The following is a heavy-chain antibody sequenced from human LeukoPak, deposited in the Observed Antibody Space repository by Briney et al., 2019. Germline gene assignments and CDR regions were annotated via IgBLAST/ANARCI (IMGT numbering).Heavy chain of an antibody. CDR1: GGSISSGGYS. CDR3: ARLRSGSLDY. CDR2: IYHSGST. Sequence: SETLSLTCTVSGGSISSGGYSWSWIRQPPGKGLEWIGYIYHSGSTYYNPSLKSRVTISVDRSKNQFSLKLSSVTAADTAVYYCARLRSGSLDYWGQGTLVTVSS. V-gene: IGHV4-30-2*01. J-gene: IGHJ4*02. D-gene: IGHD1-26*01.